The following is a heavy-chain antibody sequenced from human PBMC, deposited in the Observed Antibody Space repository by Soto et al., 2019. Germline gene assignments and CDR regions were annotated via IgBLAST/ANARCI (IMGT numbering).Heavy chain of an antibody. CDR3: ARGTSYYYYMDV. CDR1: GYTFTNYT. CDR2: INAGNGNT. J-gene: IGHJ6*03. V-gene: IGHV1-3*01. D-gene: IGHD3-10*01. Sequence: QFQPVQFGAGVKKPGASVKVSCKAFGYTFTNYTIHWLRQAPGQRLEWMGWINAGNGNTKYSQKFQGRVTITRDTSASTAYMELSSLRSEDTAVYYCARGTSYYYYMDVWGKGTTVTVSS.